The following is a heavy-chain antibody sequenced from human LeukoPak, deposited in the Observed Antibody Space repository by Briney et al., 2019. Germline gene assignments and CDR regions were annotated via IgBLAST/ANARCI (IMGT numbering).Heavy chain of an antibody. CDR1: GFTFSSYW. D-gene: IGHD6-13*01. J-gene: IGHJ4*02. CDR3: AKDSPYSRHWGDFDY. Sequence: QPGGSLRLSCAASGFTFSSYWMSWVRQAPGKGLEWVSAVNGGGGSTFYADSVRGRFTIYRDNSKNTLYLQMNSLRAEDTAVYYCAKDSPYSRHWGDFDYWGQGTLVTVSS. CDR2: VNGGGGST. V-gene: IGHV3-23*01.